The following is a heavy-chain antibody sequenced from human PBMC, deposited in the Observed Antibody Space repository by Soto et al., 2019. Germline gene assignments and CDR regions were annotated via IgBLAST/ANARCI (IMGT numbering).Heavy chain of an antibody. V-gene: IGHV3-7*03. Sequence: VQLVESGGGVVQPGRSLRLSCAASGFTFSSYGMHWVRQAPGKGLEWVANIKQDGSEKFYADSVKGRFTISRDNAKNSLYLQMDSLRAEDTAVYYCASWTSNSGWYPDSWRQGTLFTVSS. CDR2: IKQDGSEK. CDR3: ASWTSNSGWYPDS. CDR1: GFTFSSYG. J-gene: IGHJ4*02. D-gene: IGHD6-19*01.